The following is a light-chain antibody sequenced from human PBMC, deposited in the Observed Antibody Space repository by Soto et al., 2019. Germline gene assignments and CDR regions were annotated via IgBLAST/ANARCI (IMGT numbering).Light chain of an antibody. CDR3: MQATHWPIT. V-gene: IGKV2-30*01. Sequence: MTQSPSSLSASVEDRVIITCRASQSIRDDLAWFQQRPGRSPSRLIYKVSNRDSGVPARFSGSGSGTDFALKISRVEADDVGVYYCMQATHWPITFGQGTRLEIK. CDR1: QSIRDD. J-gene: IGKJ5*01. CDR2: KVS.